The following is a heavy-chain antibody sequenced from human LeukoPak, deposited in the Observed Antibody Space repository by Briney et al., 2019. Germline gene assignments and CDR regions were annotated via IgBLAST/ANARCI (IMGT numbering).Heavy chain of an antibody. V-gene: IGHV4-34*01. Sequence: PSETLSLTCAVYGGSFSGYYWSWIRQPPGKGLEWIGEINHSGGTNYNPSLKSRVTISVDTSKNQFSLKLSSVTAADTAVYYCAIHEGPYSGSYSFDYWAREPWSPSPQ. CDR1: GGSFSGYY. CDR2: INHSGGT. CDR3: AIHEGPYSGSYSFDY. J-gene: IGHJ4*02. D-gene: IGHD1-26*01.